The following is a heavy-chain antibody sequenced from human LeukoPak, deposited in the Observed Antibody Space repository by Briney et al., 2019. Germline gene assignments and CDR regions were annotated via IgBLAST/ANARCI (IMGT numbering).Heavy chain of an antibody. V-gene: IGHV3-48*01. CDR2: ISSSSSTI. CDR3: ARDLRGFDY. Sequence: GGSLRLSCAASGFTFRSYAMSWVRQAPGKGLEWVSYISSSSSTIYYADSVKGRFTISRDNAKNSLYLQMNSLRAEDTAVYYCARDLRGFDYWGQGTLVTVSS. D-gene: IGHD1-26*01. CDR1: GFTFRSYA. J-gene: IGHJ4*02.